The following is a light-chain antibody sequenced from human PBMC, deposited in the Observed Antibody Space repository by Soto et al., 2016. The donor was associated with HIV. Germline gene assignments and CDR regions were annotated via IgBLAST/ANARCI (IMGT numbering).Light chain of an antibody. CDR1: NLGNTY. Sequence: SYALTQPPSVSVSPGQTASITCSGSNLGNTYAPWYQQKPGQSPVLVIYQDTKRSSGIPERFSGSNSGDTATLTISGTQAIDEADYYCQAWDSSTTLYVFGTGTKVTVL. J-gene: IGLJ1*01. CDR3: QAWDSSTTLYV. V-gene: IGLV3-1*01. CDR2: QDT.